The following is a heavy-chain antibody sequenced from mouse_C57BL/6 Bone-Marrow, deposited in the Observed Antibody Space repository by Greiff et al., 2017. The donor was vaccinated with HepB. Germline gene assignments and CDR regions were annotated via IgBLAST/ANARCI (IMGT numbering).Heavy chain of an antibody. Sequence: VQLQESGPELVKPGASVKISCKASGYTFTDYYINWVKQRPGQGLEWIGWSFPGSGSTYYNEKFKGKATLTVGKSSSTAYMLLSSLTSEDSAVYFCAREGLRRGRYFDVWGTGTTVTVSS. CDR1: GYTFTDYY. V-gene: IGHV1-75*01. D-gene: IGHD2-4*01. CDR3: AREGLRRGRYFDV. J-gene: IGHJ1*03. CDR2: SFPGSGST.